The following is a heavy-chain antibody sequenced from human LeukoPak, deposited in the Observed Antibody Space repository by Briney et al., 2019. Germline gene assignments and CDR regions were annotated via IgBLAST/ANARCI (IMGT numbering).Heavy chain of an antibody. CDR2: ISYDGSNK. Sequence: GGSLRLSCAASGFTFSSYAMHWVRQAPGKGLEWVAVISYDGSNKYYADSVKGRFTISRDNSKNTLYLQMNSLRAEDTAVYYCARTHSSGYYNYYYYYGMDVRGQGTTVTVSS. V-gene: IGHV3-30-3*01. CDR1: GFTFSSYA. J-gene: IGHJ6*02. D-gene: IGHD3-22*01. CDR3: ARTHSSGYYNYYYYYGMDV.